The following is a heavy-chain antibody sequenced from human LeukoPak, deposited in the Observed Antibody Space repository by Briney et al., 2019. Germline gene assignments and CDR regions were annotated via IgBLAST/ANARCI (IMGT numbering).Heavy chain of an antibody. CDR2: ISWNSGSI. D-gene: IGHD3-9*01. V-gene: IGHV3-9*01. Sequence: GGSLRLSCAVSGFTFDDHSMHWVRQAPGKGLEWVAGISWNSGSIDYAGSVKGRFTISRDNAKNSLYLQMNSLRAEDTALYYCTRIPYGDILTGYYFYFDHRGQGTPVTVSS. CDR1: GFTFDDHS. CDR3: TRIPYGDILTGYYFYFDH. J-gene: IGHJ4*02.